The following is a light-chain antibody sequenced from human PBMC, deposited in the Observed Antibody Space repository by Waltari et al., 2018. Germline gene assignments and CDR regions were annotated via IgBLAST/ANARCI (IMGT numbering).Light chain of an antibody. CDR1: QDIGRW. V-gene: IGKV1-12*01. Sequence: DIQMLQSPSSVSASLGDRVTITCRASQDIGRWLAWYQHKPGRAPNLLIFAASNLQNGVPSRFSGSGSGTYFTLTINSLQPEDFATYYCQQTNTFPLTFGQGTKLEIK. CDR3: QQTNTFPLT. CDR2: AAS. J-gene: IGKJ2*01.